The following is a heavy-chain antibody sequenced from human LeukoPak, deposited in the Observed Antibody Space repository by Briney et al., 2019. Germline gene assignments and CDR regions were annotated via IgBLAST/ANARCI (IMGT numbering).Heavy chain of an antibody. Sequence: SGTLSLTCTVSGGSISSYYWSWIRQPPGKGLEWIGYIYYSGSTNYNPSLKSRVTISVDTSKNQFSLKLSSVTAADTAVYYCTGDRCWFGASNLDYWVQGTLVTGSS. CDR3: TGDRCWFGASNLDY. CDR2: IYYSGST. CDR1: GGSISSYY. J-gene: IGHJ4*02. V-gene: IGHV4-59*01. D-gene: IGHD3-10*01.